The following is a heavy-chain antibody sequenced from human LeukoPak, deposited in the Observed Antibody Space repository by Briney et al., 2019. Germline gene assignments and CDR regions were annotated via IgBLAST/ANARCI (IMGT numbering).Heavy chain of an antibody. J-gene: IGHJ3*02. CDR2: ISGYNGNT. D-gene: IGHD3-16*01. Sequence: ASVKVSCKASGYTFTSYGIVWVRLAPGQGLEWMGWISGYNGNTNYAQKFQGRVAMTTDTSTSTAYMELRSLRSDDSAMYYCARDVWRGKPPHDAFDIWGQGTKGTVSS. CDR3: ARDVWRGKPPHDAFDI. V-gene: IGHV1-18*04. CDR1: GYTFTSYG.